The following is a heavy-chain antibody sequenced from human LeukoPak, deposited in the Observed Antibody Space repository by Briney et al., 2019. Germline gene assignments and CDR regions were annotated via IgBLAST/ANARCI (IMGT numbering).Heavy chain of an antibody. V-gene: IGHV5-51*01. CDR1: GYSFTSYW. Sequence: GESLKISCKGSGYSFTSYWIGWVRQRPGKGLEWMGIIYPGDSDTRYSPSFQGQVTISADKSISTAYLQWSSLKASDTAMYYCARHRADCSSTSCFPYYYYYYMDVWGKGTTVTVSS. J-gene: IGHJ6*03. CDR2: IYPGDSDT. D-gene: IGHD2-2*01. CDR3: ARHRADCSSTSCFPYYYYYYMDV.